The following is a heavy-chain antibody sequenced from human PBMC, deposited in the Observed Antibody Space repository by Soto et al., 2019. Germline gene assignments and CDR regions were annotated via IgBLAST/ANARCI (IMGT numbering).Heavy chain of an antibody. Sequence: QVQLVQSGAEVKKPGSSVKVSCAASGGTFNSYTINWVRQAPGQGLEWVGRVNPIVGMSSAAQKFQGRVTISADKSTSKDYIDLTSLKAEDTAVYYCATSYGSGSAHFDYWGQGTLVTVSS. D-gene: IGHD3-10*01. J-gene: IGHJ4*02. CDR3: ATSYGSGSAHFDY. V-gene: IGHV1-69*02. CDR2: VNPIVGMS. CDR1: GGTFNSYT.